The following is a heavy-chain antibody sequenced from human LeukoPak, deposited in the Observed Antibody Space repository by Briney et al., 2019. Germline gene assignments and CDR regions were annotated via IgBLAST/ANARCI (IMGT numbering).Heavy chain of an antibody. CDR1: RRSIQSWSYL. Sequence: SETLSLLYSVCRRSIQSWSYLWGWIRQPRGRGLEWIGSIYSSGSTYYNPSLKSRVTISVDTSKNQFSLKLCSVTAADTAVYYCARDYYDSSGFWFDCWGQGTLVTVSS. J-gene: IGHJ4*02. D-gene: IGHD3-22*01. CDR3: ARDYYDSSGFWFDC. CDR2: IYSSGST. V-gene: IGHV4-39*07.